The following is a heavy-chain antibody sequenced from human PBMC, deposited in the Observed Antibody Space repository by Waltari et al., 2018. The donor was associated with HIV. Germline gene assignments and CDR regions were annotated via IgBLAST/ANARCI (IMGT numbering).Heavy chain of an antibody. D-gene: IGHD1-26*01. CDR2: INTDGSIT. V-gene: IGHV3-74*03. CDR1: GLAFNTSW. CDR3: SREWARSGDDSGRFFDY. Sequence: EVQLVESGGGLVQPGGSLRLSCSASGLAFNTSWMHWVSRINTDGSITTYADSVKGRFTISRDNAKNTLYLQMNSLSAEDTAVYYCSREWARSGDDSGRFFDYWGQGTLVTVSS. J-gene: IGHJ4*02.